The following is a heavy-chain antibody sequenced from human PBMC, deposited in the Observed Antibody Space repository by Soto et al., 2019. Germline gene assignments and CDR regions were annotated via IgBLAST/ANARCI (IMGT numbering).Heavy chain of an antibody. CDR2: INGGGST. CDR1: GFNVSVNY. CDR3: VRENYYYGMDV. Sequence: EVQLVESGGGLIQPGGSLRLSCAASGFNVSVNYMNWVRQAPGKGLEWVSVINGGGSTNYADSVKGRFTISRDTSKNTLYLQMNSLRDEDTAVYYCVRENYYYGMDVWGQGTTVIVSS. V-gene: IGHV3-53*01. J-gene: IGHJ6*02.